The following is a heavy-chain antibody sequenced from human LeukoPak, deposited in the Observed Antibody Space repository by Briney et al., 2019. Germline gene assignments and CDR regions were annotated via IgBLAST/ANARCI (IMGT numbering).Heavy chain of an antibody. CDR3: TRLLDNDSSGDPDTFDM. CDR2: IYYSGRT. CDR1: GGSISGYY. D-gene: IGHD3-22*01. J-gene: IGHJ3*02. V-gene: IGHV4-59*08. Sequence: KTSETLSLTCAVSGGSISGYYWNWIRQAPGKGLEWIGFIYYSGRTKYNPSLQSRVTISLDTSEKKFSLKVTSVTAADTAVYYCTRLLDNDSSGDPDTFDMWGQGTVVTVSS.